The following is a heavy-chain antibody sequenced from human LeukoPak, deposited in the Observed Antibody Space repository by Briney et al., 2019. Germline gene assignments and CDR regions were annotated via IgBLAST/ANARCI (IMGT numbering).Heavy chain of an antibody. CDR3: ARVIGGGYCSGGSCYSSRTGRSFFDY. Sequence: SETLSLTCTVSGGSISSGGYYWSWIRQPPGKGLEWIGYIYHSGSTYYNPSLKSRVTISVDRSKNQFSLKLSSVTAADTAVYYCARVIGGGYCSGGSCYSSRTGRSFFDYWGQGTLVTVSS. J-gene: IGHJ4*02. D-gene: IGHD2-15*01. CDR2: IYHSGST. CDR1: GGSISSGGYY. V-gene: IGHV4-30-2*01.